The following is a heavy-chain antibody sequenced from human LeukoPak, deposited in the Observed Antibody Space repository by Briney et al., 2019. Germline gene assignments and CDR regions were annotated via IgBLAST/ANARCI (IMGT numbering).Heavy chain of an antibody. CDR1: GGSISSYY. V-gene: IGHV4-4*07. CDR3: ARVPSYSSSSTDYYYGMDV. D-gene: IGHD6-6*01. CDR2: IYTSGST. J-gene: IGHJ6*02. Sequence: PSETLSLTCAVSGGSISSYYWSWIRQPAGKGLEWIGRIYTSGSTNYNPSLKSRVTMSVDTSKNQFSLKLSSVTAADTAVYYCARVPSYSSSSTDYYYGMDVWGQGTTVTVSS.